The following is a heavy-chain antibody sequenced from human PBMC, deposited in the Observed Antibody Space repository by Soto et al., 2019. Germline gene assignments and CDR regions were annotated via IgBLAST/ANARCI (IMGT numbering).Heavy chain of an antibody. CDR2: ISWNSGSI. D-gene: IGHD3-22*01. Sequence: GGSLRLSCAASGFTFDDYAMHWVRQAPGKGLEWVSGISWNSGSIGYADSVKGRFTISRDNAKNSLYLQMNSLRAEDTALYYCAKDLESRPYGVDYWGQGTLVTVSS. J-gene: IGHJ4*02. CDR1: GFTFDDYA. CDR3: AKDLESRPYGVDY. V-gene: IGHV3-9*01.